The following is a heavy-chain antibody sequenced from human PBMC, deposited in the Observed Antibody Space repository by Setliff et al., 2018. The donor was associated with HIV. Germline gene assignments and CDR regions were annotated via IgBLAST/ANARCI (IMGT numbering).Heavy chain of an antibody. CDR3: ARGRGGSWYGDFDY. D-gene: IGHD6-13*01. V-gene: IGHV4-59*01. Sequence: PSETLSLTCTVSGAPLSSYYLNWIRQPPGKGLEWIGYIYYSGSTNYNPSLKSRVTISVDTSKNQFSLKLSSVTAADTAVYYCARGRGGSWYGDFDYWGQGTLVTVSS. CDR2: IYYSGST. CDR1: GAPLSSYY. J-gene: IGHJ4*02.